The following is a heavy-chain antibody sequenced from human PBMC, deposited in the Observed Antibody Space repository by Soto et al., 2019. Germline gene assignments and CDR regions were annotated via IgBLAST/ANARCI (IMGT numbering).Heavy chain of an antibody. J-gene: IGHJ3*02. CDR2: VSLSGPT. Sequence: DVQLLESGGGLVQPGGSLRLSCAASGFSINSYATSWARQAPGKGLEWVSAVSLSGPTYYANFVQSRFSISRDKSTNSLYLQVMSLRDEDADEYFCARDQCDSDVYHWFPAIWGPGTMLTVS. V-gene: IGHV3-23*01. D-gene: IGHD3-9*01. CDR3: ARDQCDSDVYHWFPAI. CDR1: GFSINSYA.